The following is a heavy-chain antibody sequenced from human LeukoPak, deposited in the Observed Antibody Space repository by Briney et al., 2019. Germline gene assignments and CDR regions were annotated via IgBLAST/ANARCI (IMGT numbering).Heavy chain of an antibody. Sequence: GGSLRLSCAASGFTFSSYTMSWVRQAPGKGLEWVSAISGSGGSTYYADSVKGRFTISRDNSKNTLYLQMNSLRAEDTAVYYCAKDLGEWLAPIDYWGQGTLVTVSS. CDR1: GFTFSSYT. J-gene: IGHJ4*02. V-gene: IGHV3-23*01. CDR2: ISGSGGST. D-gene: IGHD5-24*01. CDR3: AKDLGEWLAPIDY.